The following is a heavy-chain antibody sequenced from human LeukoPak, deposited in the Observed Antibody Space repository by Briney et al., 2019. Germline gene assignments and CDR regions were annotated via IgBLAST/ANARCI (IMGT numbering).Heavy chain of an antibody. J-gene: IGHJ4*02. D-gene: IGHD2-15*01. CDR1: GFTFSSYA. Sequence: PGGSLRLSGAASGFTFSSYAMSWVRQAPGKGLEWVSAISGSGGSTYYADSVKGRFTISRDNSKNALYLQMNSLRAEDTAVYYCAKDRFVVVTHFDYWGQGTLVTVSS. CDR2: ISGSGGST. CDR3: AKDRFVVVTHFDY. V-gene: IGHV3-23*01.